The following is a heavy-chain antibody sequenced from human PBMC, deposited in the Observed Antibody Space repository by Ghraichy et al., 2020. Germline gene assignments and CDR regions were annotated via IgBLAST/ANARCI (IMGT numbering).Heavy chain of an antibody. Sequence: SETLSLTCAVYGGSFSGYYWSWIRQPPGKGLEWIGEINHSGSTNYNPSLKSRVTISVDTSKNQFSLKLSSVTAADTAVYYCASTYCSSTSCYTIGDYWGQGTLVTVSS. D-gene: IGHD2-2*02. CDR1: GGSFSGYY. CDR3: ASTYCSSTSCYTIGDY. J-gene: IGHJ4*02. CDR2: INHSGST. V-gene: IGHV4-34*01.